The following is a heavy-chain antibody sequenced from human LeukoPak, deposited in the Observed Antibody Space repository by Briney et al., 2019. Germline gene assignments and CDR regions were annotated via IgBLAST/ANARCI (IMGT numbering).Heavy chain of an antibody. CDR1: GGSFTTYH. D-gene: IGHD6-19*01. V-gene: IGHV4-34*01. CDR2: VHHSGIT. Sequence: SETLSLTCAVYGGSFTTYHWTWIRQPPGKGLEWIGEVHHSGITNYKPSLGSRVTISLDTSKNQFSLNLISVTAADTAVYYCARGLSSGWVDHWGQGTLVTVSS. J-gene: IGHJ4*02. CDR3: ARGLSSGWVDH.